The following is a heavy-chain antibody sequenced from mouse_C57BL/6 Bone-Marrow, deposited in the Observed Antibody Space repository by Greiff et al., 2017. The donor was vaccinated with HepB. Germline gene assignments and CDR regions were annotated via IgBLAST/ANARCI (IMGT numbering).Heavy chain of an antibody. CDR1: GYAFSSSW. V-gene: IGHV1-82*01. D-gene: IGHD2-3*01. CDR2: IYPGDGDT. CDR3: ARWGGYYGG. J-gene: IGHJ2*01. Sequence: QVQLQQPGPELVKPGASVKISCKASGYAFSSSWMNWVKQRPGQGLEWIGRIYPGDGDTNYNGKFKGKATLTADKSSSTAYMQLSSLTSEDSAVYFCARWGGYYGGWGQVATLTVA.